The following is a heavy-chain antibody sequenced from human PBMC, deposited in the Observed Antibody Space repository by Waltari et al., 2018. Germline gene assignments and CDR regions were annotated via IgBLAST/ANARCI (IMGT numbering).Heavy chain of an antibody. V-gene: IGHV1-69*05. CDR1: GGTFSSYA. CDR3: ARESAHYDFWSGPVYYMDV. Sequence: QVQLVQSGAEVKKPGSSVKVSCKASGGTFSSYAISWVRQAPGQGIEWMGGIIPIFGTANYAQKFQGRVTITTDESTSTAYMELSSLRSEDTAVYYCARESAHYDFWSGPVYYMDVWGKGTTVTVSS. J-gene: IGHJ6*03. D-gene: IGHD3-3*01. CDR2: IIPIFGTA.